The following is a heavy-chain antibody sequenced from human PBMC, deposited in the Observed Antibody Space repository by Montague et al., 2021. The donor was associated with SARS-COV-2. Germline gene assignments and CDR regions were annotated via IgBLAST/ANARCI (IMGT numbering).Heavy chain of an antibody. CDR2: ISSSSSYI. CDR3: ASELGYSYGYALDY. J-gene: IGHJ4*02. D-gene: IGHD5-18*01. Sequence: SLRLSCAASGFTFSSYSMNWVRQAPGKGLEWVSSISSSSSYIYYADSVKGRFTISRDNAKNSLYLQMNSLRAEDTAVYYCASELGYSYGYALDYWGQGTLVTVSS. CDR1: GFTFSSYS. V-gene: IGHV3-21*01.